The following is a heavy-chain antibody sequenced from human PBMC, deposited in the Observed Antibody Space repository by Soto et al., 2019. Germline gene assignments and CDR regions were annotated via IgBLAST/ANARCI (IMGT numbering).Heavy chain of an antibody. CDR1: GYSFTNYW. Sequence: PGESLKISCRGSGYSFTNYWIGWVRQMPGKGLEWMGIIYPGDFDTRYSPSFQGHVTISADQSISTAYLQWSSLKASDTPIYYCARAVDTAMVVDYWGQGTLVTVSS. D-gene: IGHD5-18*01. J-gene: IGHJ4*02. CDR3: ARAVDTAMVVDY. CDR2: IYPGDFDT. V-gene: IGHV5-51*01.